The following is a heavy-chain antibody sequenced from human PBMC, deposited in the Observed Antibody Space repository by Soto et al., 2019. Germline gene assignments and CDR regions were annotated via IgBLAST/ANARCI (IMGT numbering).Heavy chain of an antibody. CDR1: GYTFTSYY. D-gene: IGHD6-19*01. V-gene: IGHV1-46*03. Sequence: ASVMVSCKASGYTFTSYYMHWVRQAPGQGLEWMGIINPSGGSTSYAQKFQGRVTMTRDTSTSTVYMELSSLRSEDTAVYYCARDSAVAGNMDRMGHAFDIWGQGTMVTVSS. CDR2: INPSGGST. J-gene: IGHJ3*02. CDR3: ARDSAVAGNMDRMGHAFDI.